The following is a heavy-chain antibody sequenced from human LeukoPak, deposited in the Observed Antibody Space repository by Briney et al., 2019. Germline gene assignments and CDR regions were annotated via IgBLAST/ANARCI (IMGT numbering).Heavy chain of an antibody. V-gene: IGHV3-7*01. CDR3: VRGQWGWNDGAQTY. CDR2: INQGGGRI. J-gene: IGHJ4*02. Sequence: GGSLRLSCAASGFTFSTYWMSWVRQAPGKGLEWVANINQGGGRIHYVDSVKGRFTISRDNAKNSLDLQMNSLRDEDTALYYCVRGQWGWNDGAQTYWGQGTLVSVSS. CDR1: GFTFSTYW. D-gene: IGHD1-1*01.